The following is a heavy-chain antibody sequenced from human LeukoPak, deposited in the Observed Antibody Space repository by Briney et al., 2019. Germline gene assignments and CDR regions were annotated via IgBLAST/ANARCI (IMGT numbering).Heavy chain of an antibody. V-gene: IGHV3-23*01. J-gene: IGHJ6*03. Sequence: PGGSLRLSCAASGFTFSSYAMSWVRQAPGKGLEWVSAISGSGGSTYYADSVKGRFTISRDNSKNTLYLQMNSLRAEDTAVYYCAKTPGQRGYYYYMDVWGKGTTVTVSS. CDR1: GFTFSSYA. CDR3: AKTPGQRGYYYYMDV. D-gene: IGHD1-26*01. CDR2: ISGSGGST.